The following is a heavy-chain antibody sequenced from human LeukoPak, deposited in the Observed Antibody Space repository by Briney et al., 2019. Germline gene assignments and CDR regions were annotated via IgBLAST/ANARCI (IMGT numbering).Heavy chain of an antibody. CDR2: ISSSGGTI. Sequence: GGSLRLSCAASGLTFSSYEMSWVRQAPGKGLEWVSYISSSGGTIFYSDSVKGRFTISRDNAKNSLHLQMNSLRAEDTAVYYWARGGGRGDYNERYYFDYWGQGTLVTVSS. V-gene: IGHV3-48*03. CDR1: GLTFSSYE. J-gene: IGHJ4*02. CDR3: ARGGGRGDYNERYYFDY. D-gene: IGHD3-22*01.